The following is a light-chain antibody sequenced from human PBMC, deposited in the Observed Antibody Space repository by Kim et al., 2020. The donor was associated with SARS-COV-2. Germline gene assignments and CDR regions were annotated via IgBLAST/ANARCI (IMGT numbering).Light chain of an antibody. CDR3: QAWDDSTVG. CDR1: KLGDRY. V-gene: IGLV3-1*01. J-gene: IGLJ2*01. CDR2: QDS. Sequence: SVSPGQTSSITCSGDKLGDRYVSWYQHKAGQSPVLVIEQDSKRPSGIPERFSGSNSGNTATLTIIGTQTVDEADYYCQAWDDSTVGFGGGTKVTVL.